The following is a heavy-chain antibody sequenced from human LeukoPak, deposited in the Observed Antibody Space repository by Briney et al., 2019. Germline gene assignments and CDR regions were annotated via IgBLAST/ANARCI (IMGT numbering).Heavy chain of an antibody. CDR3: ARGPSSWIQLWPPDY. V-gene: IGHV1-69*04. J-gene: IGHJ4*02. CDR2: IIPILGIA. D-gene: IGHD5-18*01. CDR1: GGTFSSYA. Sequence: WASVKVSCKASGGTFSSYAISWVQQAPGQGLEWMGRIIPILGIANYAQKFQGRVKITADKSTSTAYMELSSLRSEDTAVYYCARGPSSWIQLWPPDYWGQGTLVTVSS.